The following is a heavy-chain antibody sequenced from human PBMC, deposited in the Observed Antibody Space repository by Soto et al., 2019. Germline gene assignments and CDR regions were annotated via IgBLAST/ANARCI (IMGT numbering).Heavy chain of an antibody. CDR2: IWYDGSNK. Sequence: GGSLRLSCAASGFTFSSYGMHWVRQAPGKGLEWVAVIWYDGSNKYYADSVKGRFTISRDNSKNTLYLQMNSLRAEDTAVYYCAREWAQQLDLYGMDVWGQGTTVTVSS. V-gene: IGHV3-33*01. J-gene: IGHJ6*02. CDR1: GFTFSSYG. D-gene: IGHD6-13*01. CDR3: AREWAQQLDLYGMDV.